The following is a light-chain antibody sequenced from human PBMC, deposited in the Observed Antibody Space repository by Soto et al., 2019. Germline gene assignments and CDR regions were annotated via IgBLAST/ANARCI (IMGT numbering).Light chain of an antibody. CDR1: SSDVGGYNY. CDR3: VSYTSSTTYV. CDR2: DVN. J-gene: IGLJ1*01. Sequence: QSVLTQPRSVSGSPGQSVAISCTGTSSDVGGYNYVSWYQQHPGKAPKVMIFDVNKRPSGVPDRFSGSKSGNTASLTISGLQAEDEADYYCVSYTSSTTYVFGTGTKVTVL. V-gene: IGLV2-11*01.